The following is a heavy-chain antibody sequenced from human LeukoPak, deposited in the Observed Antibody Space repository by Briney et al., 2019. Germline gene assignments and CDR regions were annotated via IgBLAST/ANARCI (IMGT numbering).Heavy chain of an antibody. Sequence: ASVKVSCKASGGTFSSYAISWVRQAPGQGLEWMGGIIPIFGTANYAQKFQGRVTITADESTSTAYMELSSLRSEDTAVYYCATTDPRSEDGDYGWFDPWGQGTLVTVSS. CDR2: IIPIFGTA. CDR1: GGTFSSYA. D-gene: IGHD4-17*01. J-gene: IGHJ5*02. V-gene: IGHV1-69*13. CDR3: ATTDPRSEDGDYGWFDP.